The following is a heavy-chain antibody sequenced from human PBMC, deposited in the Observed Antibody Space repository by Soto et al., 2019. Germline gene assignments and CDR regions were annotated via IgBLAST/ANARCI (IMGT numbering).Heavy chain of an antibody. CDR2: INDVGTT. V-gene: IGHV4-34*01. J-gene: IGHJ3*02. D-gene: IGHD3-16*01. Sequence: QVQLQQWGAGLLKPSETLSLTCAVYGESFTDYFWSWIRQPPGKTLEWIGEINDVGTTNYNPSLKGRVTISVDVSQSQFSLRLTSVTAADTGVYYCVKNLFTFVYGGQYVFDIWGQGTMVTVSS. CDR1: GESFTDYF. CDR3: VKNLFTFVYGGQYVFDI.